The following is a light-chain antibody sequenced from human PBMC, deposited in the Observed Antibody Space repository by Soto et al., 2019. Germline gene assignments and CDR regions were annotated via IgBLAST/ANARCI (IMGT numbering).Light chain of an antibody. Sequence: DIQMTQSPSTLSASVGDRVTITCRASQSISSWLAWYQQKPGKAPKLLIYDASSLESGVPSRFSGSGSGTEFTLTISRLQPDDFPTYYCQQYNSYSTFGQGTKVEIK. CDR3: QQYNSYST. CDR2: DAS. CDR1: QSISSW. V-gene: IGKV1-5*01. J-gene: IGKJ1*01.